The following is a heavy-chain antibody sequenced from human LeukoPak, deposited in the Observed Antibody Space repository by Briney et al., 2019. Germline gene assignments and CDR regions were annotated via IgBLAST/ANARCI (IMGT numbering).Heavy chain of an antibody. V-gene: IGHV1-8*01. J-gene: IGHJ4*02. Sequence: ASVKVSCKASGYTFTSYDINWVRQATGQGFEWMGLMNPNSGNTGYAQKFQGRVTMTRNTSISTAYMELSSLRSEDTAVYYCARGYYGSGSPDPEIDYWGQGTLVTVSS. CDR1: GYTFTSYD. D-gene: IGHD3-10*01. CDR3: ARGYYGSGSPDPEIDY. CDR2: MNPNSGNT.